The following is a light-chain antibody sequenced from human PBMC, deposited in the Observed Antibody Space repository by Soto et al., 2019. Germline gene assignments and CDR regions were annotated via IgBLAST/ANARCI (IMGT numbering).Light chain of an antibody. CDR1: SGHSSYA. CDR2: LNSDGSH. CDR3: QTWGTGIHV. Sequence: QAVLTQSPSASASLGASVKLTCTLSSGHSSYAIAWHQQQPEKGPRYLMKLNSDGSHSKGDGIPDPFSGSSSGAERYLIISSLQSEDEADYYCQTWGTGIHVFGTGTKLTVL. V-gene: IGLV4-69*01. J-gene: IGLJ1*01.